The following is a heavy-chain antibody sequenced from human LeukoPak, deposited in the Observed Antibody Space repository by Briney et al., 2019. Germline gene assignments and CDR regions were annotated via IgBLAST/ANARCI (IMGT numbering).Heavy chain of an antibody. V-gene: IGHV3-23*01. J-gene: IGHJ4*02. CDR3: AKGRVVVITAYYFDY. D-gene: IGHD3-22*01. CDR2: ISGSGGST. Sequence: ESLRLSCAASGFTFSSYAMSWVRQAPGKGLEWVSAISGSGGSTYYADSVKGRFTISRDNSKNTLYLQMNSLRAEDTAVYYCAKGRVVVITAYYFDYWGQGTLVTVSS. CDR1: GFTFSSYA.